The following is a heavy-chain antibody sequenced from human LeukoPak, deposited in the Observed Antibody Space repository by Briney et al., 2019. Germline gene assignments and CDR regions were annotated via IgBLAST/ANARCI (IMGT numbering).Heavy chain of an antibody. CDR3: ARQPSSRLVPGHFDY. J-gene: IGHJ4*02. CDR2: IYHSGST. CDR1: GGSISSSSYY. D-gene: IGHD6-19*01. Sequence: SETLSLTCTVSGGSISSSSYYWGWIRQPPGKGRGWIGSIYHSGSTYYNPSLKSRVTISVDTSKNQFSLKLSSVTAADTAVYYCARQPSSRLVPGHFDYWGQGTLVTVSS. V-gene: IGHV4-39*01.